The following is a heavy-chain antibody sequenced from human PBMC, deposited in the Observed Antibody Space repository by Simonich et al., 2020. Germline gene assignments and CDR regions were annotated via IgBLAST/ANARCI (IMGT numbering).Heavy chain of an antibody. CDR2: INHSEST. V-gene: IGHV4-34*01. CDR3: ARGLRVAAAGTAFQH. CDR1: GGSFSGYY. J-gene: IGHJ1*01. Sequence: QVQLQQWGAGLLKPSETLSLTCAVYGGSFSGYYWSWIRQPPGKGLEWIVEINHSESTNYNPSLKSRVTISVDTSKNQFSLKLSSVTAADTAVYYCARGLRVAAAGTAFQHWGQGTLVTVSS. D-gene: IGHD6-13*01.